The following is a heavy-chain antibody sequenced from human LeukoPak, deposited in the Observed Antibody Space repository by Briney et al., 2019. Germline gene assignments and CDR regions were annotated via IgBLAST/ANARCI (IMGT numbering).Heavy chain of an antibody. D-gene: IGHD2-2*01. J-gene: IGHJ5*02. CDR3: AESGCSSTSCYGLFSGWFDP. CDR2: ISRSGRYI. V-gene: IGHV3-21*04. Sequence: GGSLRLSCAASGFPFSSYSMNWVRQAPGKGLEWVSSISRSGRYIYYADSVKGRFTISRDSAKNSLYLQMNSLRAEDTAVYYCAESGCSSTSCYGLFSGWFDPWGQGTLVTVSS. CDR1: GFPFSSYS.